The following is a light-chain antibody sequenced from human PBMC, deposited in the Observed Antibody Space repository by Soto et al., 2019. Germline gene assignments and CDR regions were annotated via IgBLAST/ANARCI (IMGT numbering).Light chain of an antibody. Sequence: QSVLTQPPSASGTPGQTVTISCSGSSSNIGDNPVNWYQQLPGAAPKLLIYINDQRPSGVPDRFPGSKSGTSASLAISGLQPEDEADYYCAAWDDSLHALFGTGTKLTVL. V-gene: IGLV1-44*01. CDR1: SSNIGDNP. CDR2: IND. J-gene: IGLJ1*01. CDR3: AAWDDSLHAL.